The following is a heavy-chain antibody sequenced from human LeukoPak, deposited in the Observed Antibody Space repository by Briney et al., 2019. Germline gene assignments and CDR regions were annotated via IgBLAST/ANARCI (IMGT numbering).Heavy chain of an antibody. Sequence: GGSLRLSCAASGFTFSSYAMSWVRQAPGKGLEWVANIKEDGSEKYYVDSVKGRFTISRDNAKNSLYLQMNSLRAEDTAVYYCARADSSGRIFDYWGQGTLVIVS. D-gene: IGHD6-19*01. J-gene: IGHJ4*02. CDR3: ARADSSGRIFDY. V-gene: IGHV3-7*01. CDR1: GFTFSSYA. CDR2: IKEDGSEK.